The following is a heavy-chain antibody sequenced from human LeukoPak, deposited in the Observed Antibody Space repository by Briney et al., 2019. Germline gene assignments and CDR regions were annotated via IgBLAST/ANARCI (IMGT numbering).Heavy chain of an antibody. CDR1: GFTFSSYS. CDR3: ARDRDCSSTSCLENYFDY. CDR2: ISSSSSYT. Sequence: GGSLRLSCAASGFTFSSYSMNWVRQAPGKGLEWVSYISSSSSYTNYADSVKGRFTISRDNAKNSLYLQMNSLRAEDTAVYYCARDRDCSSTSCLENYFDYWGQGTLVTVSS. J-gene: IGHJ4*02. D-gene: IGHD2-2*01. V-gene: IGHV3-21*05.